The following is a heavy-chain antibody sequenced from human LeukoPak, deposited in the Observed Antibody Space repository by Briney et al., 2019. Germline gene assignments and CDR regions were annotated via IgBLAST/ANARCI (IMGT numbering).Heavy chain of an antibody. Sequence: ASVKVSCKASGYTFTNYAMHWVRQAPGQRLEWMGWINTGNGNTKYSQEFQGRVTITRDTSSSAAYMELSRLRFDDTVVYYCARGPRITIFGVVMANDAFDIWGQGTMVTVSS. CDR1: GYTFTNYA. D-gene: IGHD3-3*01. CDR2: INTGNGNT. V-gene: IGHV1-3*04. CDR3: ARGPRITIFGVVMANDAFDI. J-gene: IGHJ3*02.